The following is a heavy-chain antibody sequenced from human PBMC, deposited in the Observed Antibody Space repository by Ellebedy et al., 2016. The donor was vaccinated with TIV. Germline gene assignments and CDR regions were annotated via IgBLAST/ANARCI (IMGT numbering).Heavy chain of an antibody. J-gene: IGHJ4*02. CDR3: VRDHKPNSSGYYYGVEY. Sequence: LRLSCAVSGGSISNGDYYWSWVRQPPGKGLEWIGFIYYSGNTYYNPSLKSRVTISVDTSNNQLSLKLNSVTAADTAIYYCVRDHKPNSSGYYYGVEYWGQGTLVTVSS. CDR2: IYYSGNT. CDR1: GGSISNGDYY. D-gene: IGHD3-22*01. V-gene: IGHV4-30-4*01.